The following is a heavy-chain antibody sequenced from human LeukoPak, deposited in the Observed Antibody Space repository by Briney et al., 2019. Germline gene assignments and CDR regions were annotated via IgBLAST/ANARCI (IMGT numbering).Heavy chain of an antibody. D-gene: IGHD2-2*02. CDR3: ARGLYRYGRSTFDY. J-gene: IGHJ4*02. CDR2: ISYSGRT. V-gene: IGHV4-59*08. Sequence: ASTLSLTCTVSGGSISSDYWSWIRQPPGKGLEWIGYISYSGRTYYNPSLRSRVTISVDTSKNHFSLKLSSVTAADTAVYYCARGLYRYGRSTFDYWGQGTLVTVSS. CDR1: GGSISSDY.